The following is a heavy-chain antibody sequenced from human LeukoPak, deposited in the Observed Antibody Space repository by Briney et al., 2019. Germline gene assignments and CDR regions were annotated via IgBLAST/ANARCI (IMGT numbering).Heavy chain of an antibody. J-gene: IGHJ5*02. V-gene: IGHV1-2*02. CDR2: INPNSGRT. CDR1: GYTFTGYY. Sequence: GASVKVSCKASGYTFTGYYMNWVRQAPGQGLEWMGWINPNSGRTSYARNFQGRVIMTRDPSINTAYMELSGLTSNDTAGYYCARTREYSSSWYFPPFDPWGQGTLVTISS. CDR3: ARTREYSSSWYFPPFDP. D-gene: IGHD6-13*01.